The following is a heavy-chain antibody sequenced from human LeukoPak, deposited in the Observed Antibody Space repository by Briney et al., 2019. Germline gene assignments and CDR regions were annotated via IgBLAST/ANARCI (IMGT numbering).Heavy chain of an antibody. D-gene: IGHD6-13*01. J-gene: IGHJ4*02. CDR1: GFTFSCYG. CDR2: ISSDGTNK. Sequence: PGGSLRLSCAASGFTFSCYGMHWVRQAPGKGLEWVAVISSDGTNKYYADSVKGRFTISRDNSKNTLYLQMNSLRAEDTAVYYCAKVGVGGSGWYYFDYWGQGTLVTVSS. V-gene: IGHV3-30*18. CDR3: AKVGVGGSGWYYFDY.